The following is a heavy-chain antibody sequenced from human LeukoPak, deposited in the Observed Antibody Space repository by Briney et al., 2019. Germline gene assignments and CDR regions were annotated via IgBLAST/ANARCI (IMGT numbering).Heavy chain of an antibody. CDR2: IWYDGSNK. D-gene: IGHD5-18*01. Sequence: GGSLRLSCAASGFTFSSYGMHWVRQAPGKGLEWVAVIWYDGSNKYYADSVKGRFTISRDNFKNTLYLQMNSLRAEDTAVYYCAREGSDSYGSTNWFDPWGQGTLVTVSS. CDR1: GFTFSSYG. CDR3: AREGSDSYGSTNWFDP. J-gene: IGHJ5*02. V-gene: IGHV3-33*01.